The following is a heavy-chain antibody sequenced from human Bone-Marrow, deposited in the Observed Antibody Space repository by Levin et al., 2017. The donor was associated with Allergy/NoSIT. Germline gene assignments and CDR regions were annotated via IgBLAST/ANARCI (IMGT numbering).Heavy chain of an antibody. Sequence: PSETLSLTCTVSGASVSRYYWSWIRQSPGKGLEWIAYVFSDGSTQNNPSLKSRVSLSIDTSKNQFSLTLTSMTAAATAFYYCARTYFDIFIGYTNDAFDVWGQGTMVNVSS. J-gene: IGHJ3*01. CDR2: VFSDGST. CDR1: GASVSRYY. D-gene: IGHD3-9*01. V-gene: IGHV4-59*02. CDR3: ARTYFDIFIGYTNDAFDV.